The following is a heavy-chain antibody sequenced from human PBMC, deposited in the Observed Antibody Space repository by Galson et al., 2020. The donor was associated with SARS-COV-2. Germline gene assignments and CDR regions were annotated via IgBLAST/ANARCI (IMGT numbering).Heavy chain of an antibody. V-gene: IGHV3-64D*06. CDR2: ISANAGAT. D-gene: IGHD6-13*01. Sequence: RQAPGKGLEYVSAISANAGATYYADSVKGRFTVSRDNSKDMVYLQMRSLRIDDTAVYYCAKGAGAWYSFDYWGQGNLVTVSS. J-gene: IGHJ4*02. CDR3: AKGAGAWYSFDY.